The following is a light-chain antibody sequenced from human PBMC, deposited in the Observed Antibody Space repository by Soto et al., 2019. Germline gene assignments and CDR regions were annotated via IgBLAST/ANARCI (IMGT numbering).Light chain of an antibody. CDR2: GAS. CDR3: QQRYKTSLSS. Sequence: DIQMTQSPSFLSASVGDRVTITCRASQRIDNFLNWYQQKPGKAPKLLIYGASSLQSGVPSRFSGSGSGTDFTLTITSLQPEDSATYHCQQRYKTSLSSLGQGTKVDIK. J-gene: IGKJ2*01. V-gene: IGKV1-39*01. CDR1: QRIDNF.